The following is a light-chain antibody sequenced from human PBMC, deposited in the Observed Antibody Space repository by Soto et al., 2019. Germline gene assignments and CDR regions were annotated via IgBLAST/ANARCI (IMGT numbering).Light chain of an antibody. V-gene: IGKV3-15*01. CDR2: GAS. Sequence: EIVMTQSPATLSVSPGERVTLSCRASESISRNLAWYQQKPGQAPRLLIYGASSRDTGVPARFSGGGSGTEFTLTISSLQSEDCAVYLCQRYMNWPPLTCRRGTKVDV. J-gene: IGKJ3*01. CDR3: QRYMNWPPLT. CDR1: ESISRN.